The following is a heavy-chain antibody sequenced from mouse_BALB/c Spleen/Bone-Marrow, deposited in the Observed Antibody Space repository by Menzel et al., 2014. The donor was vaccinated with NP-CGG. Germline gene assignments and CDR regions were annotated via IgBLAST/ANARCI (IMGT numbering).Heavy chain of an antibody. Sequence: DVKLQESGPELVKPGASVKISCKASGYSFTGYFMNWVQQSHGRSLEWIGRINPYNGDTFYNQKFKGKATLTVDKSSSTAHMELLSLTSEDSAVYYCGRGDDYDGDFDRWGQGTTLTVSS. V-gene: IGHV1-37*01. CDR3: GRGDDYDGDFDR. D-gene: IGHD2-4*01. CDR1: GYSFTGYF. CDR2: INPYNGDT. J-gene: IGHJ2*01.